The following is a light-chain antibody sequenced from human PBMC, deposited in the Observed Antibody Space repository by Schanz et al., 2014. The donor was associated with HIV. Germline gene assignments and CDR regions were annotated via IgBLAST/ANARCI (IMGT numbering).Light chain of an antibody. V-gene: IGKV1-39*02. CDR1: QSISTY. CDR3: QRYNSFSHT. J-gene: IGKJ2*01. Sequence: DIQMTQSPSSLSASVGNRITITCRASQSISTYLNWYQQKPGKAPNLLIYQASVLKTGVPSRFSGSRSGTEFTLTISSLQPDDFATYYCQRYNSFSHTFGQGTKLDIK. CDR2: QAS.